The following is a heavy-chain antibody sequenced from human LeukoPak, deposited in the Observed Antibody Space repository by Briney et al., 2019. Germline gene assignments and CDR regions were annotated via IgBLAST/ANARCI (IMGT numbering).Heavy chain of an antibody. CDR1: GFTFSSYA. CDR3: ARVGIAVAGNGGAFDI. CDR2: ISYDGSNK. V-gene: IGHV3-30*04. D-gene: IGHD6-19*01. Sequence: PGRSLRLSCAASGFTFSSYAMHGVRQAPGKGREWVAVISYDGSNKYYADSLKNRFTNSRDNSKNTLYLQMNSLRAEDTAVYYCARVGIAVAGNGGAFDIWGQGTMVTVSS. J-gene: IGHJ3*02.